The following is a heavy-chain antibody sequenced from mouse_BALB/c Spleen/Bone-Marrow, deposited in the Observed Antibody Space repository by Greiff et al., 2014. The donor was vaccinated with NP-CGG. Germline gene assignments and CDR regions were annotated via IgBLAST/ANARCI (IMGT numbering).Heavy chain of an antibody. CDR3: ARASTDAIDY. Sequence: QVQLQQSGAELVRPGTSVKVSCKGSGYAFTNYLIEWVKQRPGQGLEWIGVFNSGSGSTKYNEKFKGKETLTADKSSSTAYMQLSSLTSDDSAVYCWARASTDAIDYWGQGTSVTVSS. CDR1: GYAFTNYL. CDR2: FNSGSGST. D-gene: IGHD5-1*01. J-gene: IGHJ4*01. V-gene: IGHV1-54*01.